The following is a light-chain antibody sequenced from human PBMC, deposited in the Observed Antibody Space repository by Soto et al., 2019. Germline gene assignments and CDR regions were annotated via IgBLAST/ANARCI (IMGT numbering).Light chain of an antibody. V-gene: IGLV1-44*01. CDR3: AAWDDSVTGPV. Sequence: QSVLTQPPSASGTPGQRVIISCSGSSSNIGTNFVNWYQQLPGTAPKLLLYNDNQRPSGVPDRFSGSRSGTSASLAISGLQSEDGADYYCAAWDDSVTGPVFGGGTQLTAL. J-gene: IGLJ7*02. CDR2: NDN. CDR1: SSNIGTNF.